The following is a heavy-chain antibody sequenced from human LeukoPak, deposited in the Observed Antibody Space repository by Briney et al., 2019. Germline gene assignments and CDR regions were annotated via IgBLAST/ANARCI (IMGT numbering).Heavy chain of an antibody. CDR2: IRDDGSNK. J-gene: IGHJ6*02. V-gene: IGHV3-30*02. D-gene: IGHD3-10*01. CDR3: AKDDSYGSGPYGMDV. CDR1: GFTFSSYG. Sequence: GGSPRLSCAASGFTFSSYGMHWVRQAPGKGLEWVAFIRDDGSNKYYADSVKGRFTISRDNSKNTLYLQMNSLRAEDTAVYYCAKDDSYGSGPYGMDVWGQGTTVTVSS.